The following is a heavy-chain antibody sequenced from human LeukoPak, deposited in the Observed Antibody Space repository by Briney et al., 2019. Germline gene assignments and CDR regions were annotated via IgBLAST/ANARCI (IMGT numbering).Heavy chain of an antibody. CDR1: AYSSTSNW. Sequence: GESLKSPCKASAYSSTSNWSGWLLQLPGKGLQGRGIIYPGEATTSYSPSFKGQFTTSAANPSSTAYLQWSSLKASATARYYGARHDGSGSPSGYWGQGALVTVSS. J-gene: IGHJ4*02. V-gene: IGHV5-51*01. CDR2: IYPGEATT. D-gene: IGHD3-10*01. CDR3: ARHDGSGSPSGY.